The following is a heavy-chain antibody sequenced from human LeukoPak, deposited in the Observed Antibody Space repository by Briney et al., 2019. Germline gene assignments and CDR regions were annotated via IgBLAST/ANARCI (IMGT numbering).Heavy chain of an antibody. CDR1: GFTFSRSW. Sequence: GGSLRLSCAASGFTFSRSWMSWVRQPPGKGLEWVANISPDGSTKYHMDSVKGRFTISRDNAEDSLYLEMSRLRDDDTAMYYCATGASGSWDFGGQGTLVTVSS. CDR3: ATGASGSWDF. V-gene: IGHV3-7*03. CDR2: ISPDGSTK. J-gene: IGHJ4*02. D-gene: IGHD6-13*01.